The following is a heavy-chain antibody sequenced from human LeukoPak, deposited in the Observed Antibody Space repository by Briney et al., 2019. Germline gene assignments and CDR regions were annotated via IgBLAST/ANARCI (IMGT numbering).Heavy chain of an antibody. V-gene: IGHV4-4*07. CDR3: ARERMTYDFWSGYRREGFDY. CDR2: IYTSGST. Sequence: PSETLSLTCTVSGGSISSYYWSWLRQPAGKGLEWIGRIYTSGSTNYNPYLKSRVTMSVDTSKNQFSLKLSSVTAADTAVYYCARERMTYDFWSGYRREGFDYWGQGTLVTVSS. CDR1: GGSISSYY. J-gene: IGHJ4*02. D-gene: IGHD3-3*01.